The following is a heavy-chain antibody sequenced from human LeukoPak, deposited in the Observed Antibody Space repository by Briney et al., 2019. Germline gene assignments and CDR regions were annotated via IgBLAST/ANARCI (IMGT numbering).Heavy chain of an antibody. CDR1: GFAFSDYY. J-gene: IGHJ4*02. D-gene: IGHD5-24*01. CDR2: ISSSGSTI. Sequence: GGSLRLSCAASGFAFSDYYMSWIRQAPGKGLEWVSYISSSGSTIYYADSVKGRFTISRDNAKNSLYLQMNSLRAEDTAVYYCARVPLSGYNWVYWGQGTLVTVSS. V-gene: IGHV3-11*04. CDR3: ARVPLSGYNWVY.